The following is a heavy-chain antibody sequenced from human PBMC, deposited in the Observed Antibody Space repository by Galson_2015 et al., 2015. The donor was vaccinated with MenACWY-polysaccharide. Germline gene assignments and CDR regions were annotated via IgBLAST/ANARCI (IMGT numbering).Heavy chain of an antibody. J-gene: IGHJ5*02. Sequence: SLRLSCAASGFTFTSYAMSWVRQAPGTGLEWVSAIRSSGAHTYYADSVKGRFTISRDNSKNTLYLQMNSLRAEDAAVYYCAKDSTDFWSVAGRFDHWGQGTLVTVSS. D-gene: IGHD3-3*01. CDR1: GFTFTSYA. V-gene: IGHV3-23*01. CDR3: AKDSTDFWSVAGRFDH. CDR2: IRSSGAHT.